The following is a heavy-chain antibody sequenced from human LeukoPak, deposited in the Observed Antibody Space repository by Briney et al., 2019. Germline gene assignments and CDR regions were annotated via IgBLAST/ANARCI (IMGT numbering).Heavy chain of an antibody. D-gene: IGHD3-10*01. CDR2: ISGYGGST. Sequence: GGSLRLSCVTSGFSFDDYAIHWVRQAPGKGLEWVGVISGYGGSTYYAESVEGRFTISRDSSNNSLYLQMNSLRIEDTALYYCAKEAYNSLWDHCFDFWGQGTLVTVSS. J-gene: IGHJ4*02. V-gene: IGHV3-43*02. CDR1: GFSFDDYA. CDR3: AKEAYNSLWDHCFDF.